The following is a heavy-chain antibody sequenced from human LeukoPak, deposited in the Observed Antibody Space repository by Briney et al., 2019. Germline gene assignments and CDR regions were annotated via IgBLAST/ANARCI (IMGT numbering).Heavy chain of an antibody. J-gene: IGHJ4*02. Sequence: SVKVSCNASGGTFSSYAISWVRQPQGQGLEWMGGIIPIFGTANYAQKFQGRVTITADESTSTAYMELSSLRSEDTAVYYCARGLRGPHYDILTGLDYWGQGTLVTVSS. D-gene: IGHD3-9*01. CDR3: ARGLRGPHYDILTGLDY. CDR2: IIPIFGTA. V-gene: IGHV1-69*13. CDR1: GGTFSSYA.